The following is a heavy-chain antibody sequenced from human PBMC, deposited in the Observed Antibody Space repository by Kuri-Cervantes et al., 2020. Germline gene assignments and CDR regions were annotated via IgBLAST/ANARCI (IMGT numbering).Heavy chain of an antibody. V-gene: IGHV3-13*01. CDR2: IGTTGDT. CDR1: GFTFSSYD. Sequence: GGSLRLSCAASGFTFSSYDMHWVRQVTGKGLEWVSAIGTTGDTSYPDSVKGRFIISRENAKNSLYLQMNSLRAGDTAIYYCARGGGRVSPSAIGYAFDPWGQGTLVTVSS. J-gene: IGHJ3*01. CDR3: ARGGGRVSPSAIGYAFDP. D-gene: IGHD2-2*01.